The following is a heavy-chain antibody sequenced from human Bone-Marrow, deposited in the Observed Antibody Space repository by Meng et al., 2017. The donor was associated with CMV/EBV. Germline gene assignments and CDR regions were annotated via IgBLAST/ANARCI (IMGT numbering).Heavy chain of an antibody. CDR2: INHSGST. J-gene: IGHJ3*02. D-gene: IGHD2-2*01. CDR1: GGSFSGYY. CDR3: ARGCTSCYPHDAFDI. V-gene: IGHV4-34*01. Sequence: GSLRLSCAVYGGSFSGYYWSWIRQPPGKGLEWIWEINHSGSTNYNPSLKSRVTISVDTSKNQFSLKLSSVTAADTAVYYCARGCTSCYPHDAFDIWGQGTMVTVSS.